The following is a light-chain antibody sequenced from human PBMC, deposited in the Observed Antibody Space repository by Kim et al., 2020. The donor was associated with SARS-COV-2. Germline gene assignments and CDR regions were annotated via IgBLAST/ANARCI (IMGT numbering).Light chain of an antibody. CDR1: QGIVNL. CDR3: QQAHSFPLT. V-gene: IGKV1-12*01. Sequence: ASVGDRVTITCRASQGIVNLLAWYQQKPGKAPKLLISTASRLQSGVPSRFIGSGSGTEFTLTITSLQPEDFATYYCQQAHSFPLTFGGGTKVDIK. J-gene: IGKJ4*01. CDR2: TAS.